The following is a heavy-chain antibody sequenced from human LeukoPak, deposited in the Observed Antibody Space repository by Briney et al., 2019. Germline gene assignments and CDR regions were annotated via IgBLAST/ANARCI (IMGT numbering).Heavy chain of an antibody. CDR3: AKDLEDGGYSYGSPDY. CDR1: GFTFSSYA. J-gene: IGHJ4*02. D-gene: IGHD5-18*01. V-gene: IGHV3-23*01. Sequence: GGSLRLSCAASGFTFSSYAMSWVRQAPGKGLEWVSAISGSGGSTYYADSVKGRFTISRDNSKNTLCLQMNSLRAEDTAVYYCAKDLEDGGYSYGSPDYWGQGTLVTVSS. CDR2: ISGSGGST.